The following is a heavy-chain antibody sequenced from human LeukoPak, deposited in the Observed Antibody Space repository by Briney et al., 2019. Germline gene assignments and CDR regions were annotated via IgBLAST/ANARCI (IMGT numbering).Heavy chain of an antibody. CDR2: ILYSGNT. CDR3: ARHQRRASYED. J-gene: IGHJ4*02. V-gene: IGHV4-59*08. D-gene: IGHD1-26*01. CDR1: GGSISNYY. Sequence: SETLSLTCTVSGGSISNYYWSWIRQPPGKGLEWIGYILYSGNTNYNPSLKSRVTISLDTSRNQFSLKLSSVTAADTAVYYCARHQRRASYEDWGQGTLVTVSS.